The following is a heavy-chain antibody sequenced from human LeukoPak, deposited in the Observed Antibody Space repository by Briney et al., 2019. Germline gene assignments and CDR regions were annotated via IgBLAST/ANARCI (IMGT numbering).Heavy chain of an antibody. D-gene: IGHD6-19*01. CDR1: GFTFSSYG. J-gene: IGHJ4*02. V-gene: IGHV3-30*18. Sequence: PGRSLRLSCAASGFTFSSYGMHWVRQAPGKGLEWVAVISYDGSNKYYADSVKGRLTISRDNSKNTLYLQMNSLRAEDTAVYYCAKERDYSSGPEVDYWGQGTLVTVSS. CDR3: AKERDYSSGPEVDY. CDR2: ISYDGSNK.